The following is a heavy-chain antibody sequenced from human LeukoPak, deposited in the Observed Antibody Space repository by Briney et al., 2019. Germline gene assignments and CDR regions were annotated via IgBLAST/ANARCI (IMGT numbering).Heavy chain of an antibody. V-gene: IGHV4-59*10. CDR3: ARVHRDNYDILPGQYYFDY. J-gene: IGHJ4*02. D-gene: IGHD3-9*01. CDR1: GGSFSGYY. CDR2: IYTSGST. Sequence: SETLSLTCAVYGGSFSGYYWSWIRQPAGKGLEWIGRIYTSGSTNYNPSLKSRVTMSVDTSKNQFSLKLSSVTAADTAVYYCARVHRDNYDILPGQYYFDYWGQGTLVTVSS.